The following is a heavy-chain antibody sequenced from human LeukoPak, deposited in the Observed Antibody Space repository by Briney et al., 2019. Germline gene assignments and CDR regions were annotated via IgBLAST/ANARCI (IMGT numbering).Heavy chain of an antibody. D-gene: IGHD2-15*01. J-gene: IGHJ4*02. Sequence: SETLSLTCAVSGFSISSGYFWAWVRRPPGKGPEWIGSIYHSGTTYYSPSLKSRVTMSVDTSKNQFSLKLTSVTAADTAVYYCARYTPSSDCSGGSGHLDYWGQGTLVTVSS. V-gene: IGHV4-38-2*01. CDR2: IYHSGTT. CDR3: ARYTPSSDCSGGSGHLDY. CDR1: GFSISSGYF.